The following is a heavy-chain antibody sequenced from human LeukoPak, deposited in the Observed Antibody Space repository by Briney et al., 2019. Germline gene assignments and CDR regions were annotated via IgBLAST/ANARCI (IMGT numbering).Heavy chain of an antibody. CDR3: AKRVKVRGVLDY. CDR2: ISGSGDST. CDR1: GFTFSSYA. V-gene: IGHV3-23*01. D-gene: IGHD3-10*01. Sequence: PGGSLRLSCAASGFTFSSYAMSWVRQGPGKGLEWVSGISGSGDSTYYADSVKGRFTISRDNSKNTLYLQMNSLRAEDTAVYFCAKRVKVRGVLDYWGQGTLVTVSS. J-gene: IGHJ4*02.